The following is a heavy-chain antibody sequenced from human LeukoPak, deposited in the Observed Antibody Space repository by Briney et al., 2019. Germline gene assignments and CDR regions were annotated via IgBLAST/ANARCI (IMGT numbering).Heavy chain of an antibody. D-gene: IGHD3-10*01. CDR2: INHSGST. CDR1: GGSFSGYY. J-gene: IGHJ4*02. V-gene: IGHV4-34*01. CDR3: ARTTLNYGSGSYPFDY. Sequence: SETLSLTCAVYGGSFSGYYWSWIRQPPGKGMEWIGEINHSGSTNYNPSLKSRVTISVDTSKNQFSLKLSSVTAADTAVYYCARTTLNYGSGSYPFDYWGQGTLVTVSS.